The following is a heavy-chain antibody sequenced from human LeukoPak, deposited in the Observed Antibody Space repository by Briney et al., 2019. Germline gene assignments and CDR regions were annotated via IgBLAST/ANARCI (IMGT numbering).Heavy chain of an antibody. CDR3: ARNKVDSSGYSYYFDY. D-gene: IGHD3-22*01. CDR1: GYTFTGYY. CDR2: INPNSGGT. J-gene: IGHJ4*02. Sequence: ASVKVSCKASGYTFTGYYMHWVRQAPGQRLEWMGWINPNSGGTNYAQKFQGWVTMTRDTSISTVYMELSSLRSEDTAVYYCARNKVDSSGYSYYFDYWGQGTLVTVSS. V-gene: IGHV1-2*04.